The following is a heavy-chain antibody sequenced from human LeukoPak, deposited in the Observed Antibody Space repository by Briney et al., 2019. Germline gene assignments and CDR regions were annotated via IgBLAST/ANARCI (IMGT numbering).Heavy chain of an antibody. Sequence: SETLSLTCTVSGGSISGYYWSWIRQPPGKGLEWIGCVYYSGSTNYNPSLKSRVTISVDTSKNQFSLKLSSVTAADTAVYYCARDVRSKIAVSVLHAVDIWGQGTMVTVSS. D-gene: IGHD6-19*01. CDR3: ARDVRSKIAVSVLHAVDI. CDR1: GGSISGYY. J-gene: IGHJ3*02. V-gene: IGHV4-59*01. CDR2: VYYSGST.